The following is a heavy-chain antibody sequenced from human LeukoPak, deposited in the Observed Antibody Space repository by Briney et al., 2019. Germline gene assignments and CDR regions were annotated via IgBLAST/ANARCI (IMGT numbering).Heavy chain of an antibody. V-gene: IGHV5-10-1*01. CDR2: IDPSDSYT. CDR1: GYSFTSYW. Sequence: GASVKVSCKASGYSFTSYWITWVRQMPGKGLEWMGRIDPSDSYTSYSPSFQGHVTISADKSITTAYLQWSSLKASDTAIYYCARIGADYGDYLLDCWGQGTLVTVSS. CDR3: ARIGADYGDYLLDC. D-gene: IGHD4-17*01. J-gene: IGHJ4*02.